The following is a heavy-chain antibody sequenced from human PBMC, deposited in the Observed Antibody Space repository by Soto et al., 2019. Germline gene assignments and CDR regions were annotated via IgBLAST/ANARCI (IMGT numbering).Heavy chain of an antibody. J-gene: IGHJ5*02. CDR1: GFTFSNYY. D-gene: IGHD2-2*01. CDR2: IDFDGRST. V-gene: IGHV3-74*01. Sequence: EVQLVESGGGLVQPGGSLRLSCAVSGFTFSNYYMQWFRQGPGKGLVYVARIDFDGRSTVHADSVKGRFTISRDNAKNTLYLQMNSLGAEDTGVYYCARGGSASWLRALDLWGQGTLVTVSS. CDR3: ARGGSASWLRALDL.